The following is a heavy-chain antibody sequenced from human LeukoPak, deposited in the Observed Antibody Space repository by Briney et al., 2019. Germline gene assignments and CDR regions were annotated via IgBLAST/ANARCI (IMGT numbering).Heavy chain of an antibody. CDR2: ISAYNGNT. CDR1: GYTFTSYG. Sequence: ASVKVSCKASGYTFTSYGISWVRQAPGQGLEWMGWISAYNGNTNYAQMLQGRVTMTTDTSTSTAYRELRSLRSDDTAVYYCAREPIRWELETRSQHWGQGTLVTVSS. J-gene: IGHJ1*01. D-gene: IGHD1-26*01. V-gene: IGHV1-18*01. CDR3: AREPIRWELETRSQH.